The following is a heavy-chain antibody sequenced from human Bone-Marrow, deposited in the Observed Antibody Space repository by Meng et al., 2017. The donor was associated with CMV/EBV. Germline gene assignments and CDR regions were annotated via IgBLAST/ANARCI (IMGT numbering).Heavy chain of an antibody. J-gene: IGHJ6*02. CDR1: GYTFTSYD. V-gene: IGHV1-2*06. Sequence: ASVKVSCKASGYTFTSYDINWVRQAPGQGLEWMGRINPNSGDTIYAQRFQGRVTMTRATSISTAYMELNRLQSDDTAVYYCAKGERMDVWGQGTTVTVSS. CDR2: INPNSGDT. CDR3: AKGERMDV.